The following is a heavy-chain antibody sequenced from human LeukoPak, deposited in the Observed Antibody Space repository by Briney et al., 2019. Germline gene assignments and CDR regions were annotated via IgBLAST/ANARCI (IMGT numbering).Heavy chain of an antibody. D-gene: IGHD5/OR15-5a*01. Sequence: SETLSLTCTVSGGSISSYYWSWIRQPPGKGLEWIGYIYYSGSTNYNPSLKSRVTISVDTSKNQFSLKLSSVTAADTAVYYCARLVSHYFDYWGQGTLVTVSS. V-gene: IGHV4-59*01. CDR2: IYYSGST. CDR3: ARLVSHYFDY. J-gene: IGHJ4*02. CDR1: GGSISSYY.